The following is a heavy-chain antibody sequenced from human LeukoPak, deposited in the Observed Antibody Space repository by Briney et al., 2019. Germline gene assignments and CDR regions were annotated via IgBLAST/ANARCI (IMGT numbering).Heavy chain of an antibody. J-gene: IGHJ6*02. CDR3: ARYSPGALGYYGMDV. CDR2: MNPNSGNT. V-gene: IGHV1-8*01. Sequence: ASVKVSCKASGYTFTSYDINWVRQATGQGLEWMGWMNPNSGNTGYAQKFKGRVTMTRNTSISTAYMELSSLRSEDTAVYYCARYSPGALGYYGMDVWGQGTTVTVSS. D-gene: IGHD1-26*01. CDR1: GYTFTSYD.